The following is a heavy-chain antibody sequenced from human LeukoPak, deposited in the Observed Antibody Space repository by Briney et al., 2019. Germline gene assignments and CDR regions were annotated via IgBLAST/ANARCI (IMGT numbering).Heavy chain of an antibody. CDR1: GGSISSYY. CDR2: IYYSGST. D-gene: IGHD3-9*01. J-gene: IGHJ4*02. CDR3: ARASGYDILTGPSPPDY. Sequence: SETLSLTCTVSGGSISSYYWSWIRQPPGKGLEWIGYIYYSGSTNYNPSLKSRVTISVDTSKNQFSLKLSSVTAADTAVYYCARASGYDILTGPSPPDYWGQGTLVTVSS. V-gene: IGHV4-59*01.